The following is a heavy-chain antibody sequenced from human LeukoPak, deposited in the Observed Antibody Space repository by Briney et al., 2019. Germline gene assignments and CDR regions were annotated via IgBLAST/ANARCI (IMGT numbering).Heavy chain of an antibody. CDR3: ARVRYTVGYCSSTSCYGPPGY. CDR2: MNPNSGNT. CDR1: GYTFTSYD. D-gene: IGHD2-2*01. V-gene: IGHV1-8*03. J-gene: IGHJ4*02. Sequence: GASVKVSCKASGYTFTSYDINWVRQATGQGLEWMGWMNPNSGNTGYAQKFQGRVTITRNTSISTAYMGLSSLRSEDTAVYYCARVRYTVGYCSSTSCYGPPGYWGQGTLVTVSS.